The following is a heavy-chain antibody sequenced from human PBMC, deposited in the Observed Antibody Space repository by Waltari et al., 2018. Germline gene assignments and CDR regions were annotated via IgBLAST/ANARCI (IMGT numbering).Heavy chain of an antibody. Sequence: EVQLVESGGGLVQPGGSLRLSCAASGFTVSSNYMSWVRQAPGKGLEGVSVIYSGGSTYYADSGKGRFTISRDNSKNTLYLQMNSLRAEDTAVYYCARVKIFNWFDPWGQGTLVTVSS. CDR3: ARVKIFNWFDP. CDR2: IYSGGST. V-gene: IGHV3-66*02. CDR1: GFTVSSNY. J-gene: IGHJ5*02.